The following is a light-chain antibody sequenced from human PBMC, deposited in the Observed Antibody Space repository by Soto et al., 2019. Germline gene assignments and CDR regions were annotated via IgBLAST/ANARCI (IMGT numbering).Light chain of an antibody. J-gene: IGKJ2*01. Sequence: EIVLMQSPGTLSLSPGERATLSCRASQTLRRTYIAWYQQKPGQAPRVLIYGASKRATGIQDRFSGSGSGTDFSLTISRLEPEDFAVYYWHQYDNAPQTYGQGTKVEIK. CDR1: QTLRRTY. V-gene: IGKV3-20*01. CDR3: HQYDNAPQT. CDR2: GAS.